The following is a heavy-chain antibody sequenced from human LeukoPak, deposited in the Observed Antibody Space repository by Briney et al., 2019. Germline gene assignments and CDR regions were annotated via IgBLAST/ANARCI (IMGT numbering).Heavy chain of an antibody. CDR3: AREGTSYCSGGSCYDNWFDP. CDR1: GFTFSSYG. Sequence: PGGSLRLSCAASGFTFSSYGMHWVRQAPGKGLEWVAVISYDGSNKYYADSVKGRFTISRDNSKNTLYLQMNSLRAEDTAVYYCAREGTSYCSGGSCYDNWFDPWGQGTLVTVSS. D-gene: IGHD2-15*01. V-gene: IGHV3-30*03. CDR2: ISYDGSNK. J-gene: IGHJ5*02.